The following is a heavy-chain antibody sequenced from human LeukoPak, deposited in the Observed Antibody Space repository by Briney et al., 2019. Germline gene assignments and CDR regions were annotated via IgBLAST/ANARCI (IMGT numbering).Heavy chain of an antibody. J-gene: IGHJ3*02. D-gene: IGHD4-17*01. CDR2: INHSGST. CDR3: ARARPTVTDDYDAFDI. Sequence: PSETLSLTCAVYGRSFSAYYWSWIRQPPGKGLEWIGDINHSGSTNNHPSLESRVTISVDTFQNQFSLKLSSVTAADTAVYYCARARPTVTDDYDAFDIWGQGTMVTVSS. V-gene: IGHV4-34*01. CDR1: GRSFSAYY.